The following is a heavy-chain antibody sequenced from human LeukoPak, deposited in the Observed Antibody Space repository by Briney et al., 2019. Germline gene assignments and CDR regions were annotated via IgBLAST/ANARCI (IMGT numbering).Heavy chain of an antibody. CDR1: GFTFSSYA. V-gene: IGHV3-30-3*01. CDR2: ISYDGSNK. D-gene: IGHD1-26*01. J-gene: IGHJ4*02. CDR3: ARDPAVVGYFDY. Sequence: PGGSPRLSCAASGFTFSSYAMSWVRQAPGKGLEWVAVISYDGSNKYYADSVKGRFTISRDNSKNTLYLQMNSLRAEDTAVYYCARDPAVVGYFDYWGQGTLVTVSS.